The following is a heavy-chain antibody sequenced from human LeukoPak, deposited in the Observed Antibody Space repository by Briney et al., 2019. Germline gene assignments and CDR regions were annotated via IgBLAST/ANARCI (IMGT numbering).Heavy chain of an antibody. CDR3: ARQSGRWDTSGWFGYYFDY. Sequence: GESLKISCQGSGYSFTTYWIGWVRQMPGKGLEWMGIIYPGDSDTRYSPSFQGQVTISADKSISTAYLQWSSLKASDTAMYYCARQSGRWDTSGWFGYYFDYWGQGTLVTVSS. D-gene: IGHD6-19*01. J-gene: IGHJ4*02. V-gene: IGHV5-51*01. CDR2: IYPGDSDT. CDR1: GYSFTTYW.